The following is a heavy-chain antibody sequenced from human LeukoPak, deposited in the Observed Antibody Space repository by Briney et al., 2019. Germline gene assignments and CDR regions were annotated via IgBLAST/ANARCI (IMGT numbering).Heavy chain of an antibody. D-gene: IGHD3-16*02. CDR2: ISSSSSYI. Sequence: GGSLRLSCAASGFTFSSYSMNWVRQAPGKGLEWVSSISSSSSYIYYADSVKGRFTISRDNAKNSLYLQMNSLRAEDTAVYYCAREDWKLGDYVWGSYRYHNWFDPWGQGTLVTVSS. CDR1: GFTFSSYS. J-gene: IGHJ5*02. V-gene: IGHV3-21*01. CDR3: AREDWKLGDYVWGSYRYHNWFDP.